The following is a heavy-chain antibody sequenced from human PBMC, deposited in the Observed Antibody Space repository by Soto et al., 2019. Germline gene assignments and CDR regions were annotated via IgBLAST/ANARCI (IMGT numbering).Heavy chain of an antibody. Sequence: ASVKVSCKASGYTFTNSGISWVRQAPGQGLEWMGWIGAYNGHTKYAQKLQGRVTMATDTSTSTAYMELRSLRSDDTAVYYCAREDYYDSSGYLPVRYYFGMDVWGQGTTVTVSS. CDR2: IGAYNGHT. CDR1: GYTFTNSG. J-gene: IGHJ6*02. CDR3: AREDYYDSSGYLPVRYYFGMDV. D-gene: IGHD3-22*01. V-gene: IGHV1-18*01.